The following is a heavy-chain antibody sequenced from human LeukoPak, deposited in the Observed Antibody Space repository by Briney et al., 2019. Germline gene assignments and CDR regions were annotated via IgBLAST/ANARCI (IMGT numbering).Heavy chain of an antibody. CDR3: ARSDTWRGVIAFDAFDI. CDR2: IFYSGST. CDR1: GGSISNYY. J-gene: IGHJ3*02. D-gene: IGHD3-16*02. Sequence: SETLFLTCSVSGGSISNYYWSWIRQPPGMRLEWIGYIFYSGSTNYNPSLKSRVTISLDTSKKQFSLKLSSVTAADTAVYYCARSDTWRGVIAFDAFDIWGPGTMVTVSS. V-gene: IGHV4-59*01.